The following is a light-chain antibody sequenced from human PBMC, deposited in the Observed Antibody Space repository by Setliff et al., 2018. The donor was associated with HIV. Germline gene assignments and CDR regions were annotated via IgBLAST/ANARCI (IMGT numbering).Light chain of an antibody. CDR2: TNT. V-gene: IGLV1-40*01. J-gene: IGLJ2*01. CDR1: TSNIGADFD. Sequence: QSVLTQPPSVSGAPGQRVTISCTGSTSNIGADFDVHWYQHLPEAAPKLLIYTNTNRPSGVPDRFSGSKSGTSAPLAITGLQAEDEADYYCQSYDSGLSGSVFGGGTKVTVL. CDR3: QSYDSGLSGSV.